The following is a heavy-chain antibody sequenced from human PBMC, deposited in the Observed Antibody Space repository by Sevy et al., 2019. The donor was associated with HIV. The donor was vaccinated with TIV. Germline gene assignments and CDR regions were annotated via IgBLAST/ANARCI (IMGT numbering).Heavy chain of an antibody. CDR1: GYSFSDYW. CDR2: INPKNGGT. J-gene: IGHJ3*01. Sequence: ASVKVSCTASGYSFSDYWIHWVRQAPGRGLEWMGWINPKNGGTHSAQTFQGKITMTADTSMNTAYMELWSLTFDDTAVYYCSTKDDWGLTARLGGFDLWGQGTLVTVSS. CDR3: STKDDWGLTARLGGFDL. V-gene: IGHV1-2*02. D-gene: IGHD3-16*01.